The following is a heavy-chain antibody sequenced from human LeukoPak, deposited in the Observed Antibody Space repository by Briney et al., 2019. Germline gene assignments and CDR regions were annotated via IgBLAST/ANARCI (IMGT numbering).Heavy chain of an antibody. V-gene: IGHV4-39*07. D-gene: IGHD4-11*01. CDR2: IYHSGST. Sequence: SETLSLTCTVSGGSISSSSYYWGWIRQPPGKGLEWIGSIYHSGSTYYNPSLKSRVTISVDTSKNQFSLKLSSVTAADTAVYYCARRAYSNYVGGHYYFDYWGQGTLVTVSS. CDR1: GGSISSSSYY. J-gene: IGHJ4*02. CDR3: ARRAYSNYVGGHYYFDY.